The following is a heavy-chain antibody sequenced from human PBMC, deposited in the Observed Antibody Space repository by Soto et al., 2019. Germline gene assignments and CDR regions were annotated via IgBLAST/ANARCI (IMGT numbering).Heavy chain of an antibody. CDR3: TSYYDSSGYFDY. V-gene: IGHV3-15*01. CDR1: GFTFSNAW. D-gene: IGHD3-22*01. J-gene: IGHJ4*02. Sequence: PGGSLRLSCAASGFTFSNAWMSWVRQAPGKGLEWVGRIKSKTDGGATDYAAPVKGRFTISRDDSKNTLYLQMNSLKTEDTAVYYCTSYYDSSGYFDYWGQGTLVTVSS. CDR2: IKSKTDGGAT.